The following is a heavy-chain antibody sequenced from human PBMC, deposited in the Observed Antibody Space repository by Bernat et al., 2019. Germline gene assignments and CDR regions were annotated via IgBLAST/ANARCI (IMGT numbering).Heavy chain of an antibody. D-gene: IGHD3-3*01. CDR1: GFTFSSYW. CDR2: FNSDGTTT. V-gene: IGHV3-74*01. J-gene: IGHJ4*02. Sequence: EVQLVESGGGLVQPGGSLRLSCAASGFTFSSYWMHWVRQAPGKGLVWVSRFNSDGTTTTYADSVKGRFTISRDNAKNTVYLQMNSQRAEDTAVYYCARARYYDLIDYWGQGTLVTVSS. CDR3: ARARYYDLIDY.